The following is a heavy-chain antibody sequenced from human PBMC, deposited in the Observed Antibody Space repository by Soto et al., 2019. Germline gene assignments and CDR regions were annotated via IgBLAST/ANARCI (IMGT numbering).Heavy chain of an antibody. CDR1: GGSISSSSYY. J-gene: IGHJ4*02. CDR3: ARHAVHCSGFTDY. D-gene: IGHD6-19*01. V-gene: IGHV4-39*01. Sequence: QLQLQESGPGLVKPSETLSLTCTVSGGSISSSSYYWGWIRQPPGKGLEWIGSIYYSGSTYYNPSLKSRVTISVDTSKNQFSLKLSSVTAADTVVYYCARHAVHCSGFTDYWGQGTLVTVSS. CDR2: IYYSGST.